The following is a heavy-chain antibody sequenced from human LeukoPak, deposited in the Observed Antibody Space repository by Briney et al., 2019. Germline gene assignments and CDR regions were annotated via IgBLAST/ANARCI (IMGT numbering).Heavy chain of an antibody. CDR1: GFTFSSYS. V-gene: IGHV3-21*01. CDR2: ISSSSSYI. CDR3: ARGDLMWNPLDY. D-gene: IGHD3-16*01. J-gene: IGHJ4*02. Sequence: GGSLRLSCAASGFTFSSYSMNWVRQAPGKGLEWVSSISSSSSYIYYADSVRGRFTISRDNAKISLYLQMNSLRAEDTAVYYCARGDLMWNPLDYWGQGTLVTVSA.